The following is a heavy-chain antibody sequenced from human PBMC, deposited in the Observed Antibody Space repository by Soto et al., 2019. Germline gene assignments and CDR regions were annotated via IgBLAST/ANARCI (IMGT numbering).Heavy chain of an antibody. D-gene: IGHD2-21*02. V-gene: IGHV2-5*02. CDR1: GFSLSTGGVG. CDR2: IYWDDDK. Sequence: QITLMESGPTLVKPTQTLTLTCTFSGFSLSTGGVGVGWIRQPPGKALEWLALIYWDDDKRYSPSLRSRLTITKDTSKNHVVLTMTNMDPVDTATYYCTHSRCGGDCLQSYSSLYYYGMDVWGQGTTVTVSS. CDR3: THSRCGGDCLQSYSSLYYYGMDV. J-gene: IGHJ6*02.